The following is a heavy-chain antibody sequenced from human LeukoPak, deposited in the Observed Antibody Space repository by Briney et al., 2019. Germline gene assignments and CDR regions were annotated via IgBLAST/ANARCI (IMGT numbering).Heavy chain of an antibody. CDR2: IKQDGSAK. CDR1: GFTFSSYW. CDR3: ARDLWDVFDI. V-gene: IGHV3-7*01. J-gene: IGHJ3*02. Sequence: GGSLRLSCAASGFTFSSYWMSWVRQAPVKELEWVANIKQDGSAKYYVDSVKGRFTISRDNAKNSLYLQMNSLRAEDTAVYYCARDLWDVFDIWGQGTMVTVSS.